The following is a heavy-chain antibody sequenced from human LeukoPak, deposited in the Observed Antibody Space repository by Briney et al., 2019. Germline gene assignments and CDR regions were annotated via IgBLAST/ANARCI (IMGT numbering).Heavy chain of an antibody. V-gene: IGHV3-20*04. CDR2: INWNGGST. D-gene: IGHD5-18*01. CDR3: ARRLSGITGYTYGRGIDY. J-gene: IGHJ4*02. CDR1: GFTFDDYG. Sequence: GGSLRLSCAASGFTFDDYGMSCVRQAPGKGLEWVSGINWNGGSTGYADSVKGRFTISRDNAKKSLYLQINSLRAEDTALYYCARRLSGITGYTYGRGIDYWGQGTLVTVSS.